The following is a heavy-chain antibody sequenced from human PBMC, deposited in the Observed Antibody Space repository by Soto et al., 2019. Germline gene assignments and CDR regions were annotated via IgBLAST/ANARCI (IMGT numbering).Heavy chain of an antibody. CDR3: ARVQQWLVYHFDH. CDR1: GFTFSSYA. Sequence: QVQLVESGGGVVQPGRSLRLSCAASGFTFSSYAMHWVRQAPGKGLEWVAVISYDGSKKYYADSVKGRFTISRDNSKNTLDLQMHSLRAEDPVVYYCARVQQWLVYHFDHWGQGTLVTVSS. J-gene: IGHJ4*02. D-gene: IGHD6-19*01. CDR2: ISYDGSKK. V-gene: IGHV3-30-3*01.